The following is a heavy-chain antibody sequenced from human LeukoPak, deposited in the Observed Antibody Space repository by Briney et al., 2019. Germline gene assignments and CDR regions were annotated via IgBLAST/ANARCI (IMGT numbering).Heavy chain of an antibody. CDR3: AKVVGCRITIFGVVIQYFDY. V-gene: IGHV3-30*04. Sequence: GGSLRLSCPASGFTFTNFAMHWVRQAPGKGLEWVAVISNDERNKYYAASVKGRFSISRDNSKNTLYLQMNSLRAEDTAVYYCAKVVGCRITIFGVVIQYFDYWGQGTLVTVSS. CDR2: ISNDERNK. CDR1: GFTFTNFA. D-gene: IGHD3-3*01. J-gene: IGHJ4*02.